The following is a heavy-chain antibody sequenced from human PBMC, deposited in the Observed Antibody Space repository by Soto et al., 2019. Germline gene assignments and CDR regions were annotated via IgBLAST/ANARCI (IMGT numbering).Heavy chain of an antibody. D-gene: IGHD3-3*01. CDR3: ARHSTSRYDFWSGYSPVSDY. J-gene: IGHJ4*02. CDR2: IYPGDSDT. Sequence: GESLKISCKGSGYSFTSYWIGWVRQMPGKGLEWMGIIYPGDSDTRYSPSFQGQVTISADKSISTAYLQWSSLKASDTAMYYCARHSTSRYDFWSGYSPVSDYWGQGTLVTVSS. CDR1: GYSFTSYW. V-gene: IGHV5-51*01.